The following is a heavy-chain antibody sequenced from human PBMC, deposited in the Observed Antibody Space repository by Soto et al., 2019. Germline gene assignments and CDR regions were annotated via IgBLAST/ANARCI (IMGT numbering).Heavy chain of an antibody. CDR1: GFTFSSYW. V-gene: IGHV3-74*01. Sequence: GGSLRLSCAASGFTFSSYWMHWVRQAPGKGLVWVSRINSDGSSTSYADSVKGRFTISRDNAKNTLYLQMNSLRAEDTAVYYCARDVAYLNWDPLHFDYWGQGTLVTVSS. CDR3: ARDVAYLNWDPLHFDY. CDR2: INSDGSST. J-gene: IGHJ4*02. D-gene: IGHD3-16*01.